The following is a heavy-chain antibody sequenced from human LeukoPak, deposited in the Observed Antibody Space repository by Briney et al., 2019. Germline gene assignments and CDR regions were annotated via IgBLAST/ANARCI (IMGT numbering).Heavy chain of an antibody. V-gene: IGHV1-69*06. Sequence: ASVKVSCKASGGTFSSYAISWVRQAPGQGLEWMGGIIPIFGTANYAQKFQGRVTITADKSTSTAYMELSSLRSEDTAVYYCARVFRGSSNWFDPWGQGTLVTVSS. CDR2: IIPIFGTA. CDR1: GGTFSSYA. J-gene: IGHJ5*02. D-gene: IGHD1-26*01. CDR3: ARVFRGSSNWFDP.